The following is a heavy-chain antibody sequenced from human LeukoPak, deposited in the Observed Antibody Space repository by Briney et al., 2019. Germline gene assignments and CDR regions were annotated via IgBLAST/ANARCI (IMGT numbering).Heavy chain of an antibody. CDR3: ARGLN. V-gene: IGHV4-39*02. Sequence: SETLSLPCAVSGDSISGSSYYCGWLRQPPGRGLEWIGSIYYSGSIYYSPSLKSRVIKSIDTPNDNFPLKQSSVTAADTAVYYCARGLNWGQGTLVTVSS. D-gene: IGHD3-22*01. CDR1: GDSISGSSYY. CDR2: IYYSGSI. J-gene: IGHJ4*02.